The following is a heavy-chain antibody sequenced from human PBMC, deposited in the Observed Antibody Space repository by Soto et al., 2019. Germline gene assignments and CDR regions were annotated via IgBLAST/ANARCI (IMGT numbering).Heavy chain of an antibody. CDR3: ARHWATVTTFMDV. CDR2: IYSGGST. V-gene: IGHV3-53*01. D-gene: IGHD4-4*01. CDR1: GFTVSSNY. J-gene: IGHJ6*02. Sequence: GGSLRLSCAASGFTVSSNYMSWVRQAPGKGLEWVSVIYSGGSTYYADSVKGRFTISRDNSKDTLYLQMNSLRAEDTAVYYCARHWATVTTFMDVWGQGPTVTLSS.